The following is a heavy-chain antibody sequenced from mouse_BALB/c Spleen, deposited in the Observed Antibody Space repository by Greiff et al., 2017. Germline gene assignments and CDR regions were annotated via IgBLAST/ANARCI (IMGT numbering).Heavy chain of an antibody. CDR3: ARGGYDGPFFAY. D-gene: IGHD2-2*01. J-gene: IGHJ3*01. CDR2: IFPGTGTT. Sequence: QVQLKESGAELVKPGASVKLSCKTSGYTFTSYWIQWVKQRPGQGLGWIGEIFPGTGTTYYNEKFKGKATLTIDTSSSTAYMQLSSLTSEDSAVYFCARGGYDGPFFAYWGQGTLVTVSA. V-gene: IGHV1S132*01. CDR1: GYTFTSYW.